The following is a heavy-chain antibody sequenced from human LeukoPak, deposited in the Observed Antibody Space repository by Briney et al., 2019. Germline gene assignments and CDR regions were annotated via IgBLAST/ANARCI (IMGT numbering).Heavy chain of an antibody. D-gene: IGHD2-15*01. CDR3: AREKLGEYIVVADY. V-gene: IGHV3-7*01. Sequence: PGGSLRLSCAASGFIFSNYWMSWVRQAPGKGLEWVANIKQDGSEKYYVDSVKGRFTISRDNAKNSLYLQMNSLRAEDTAVYYCAREKLGEYIVVADYWGQGTLVTVSS. CDR2: IKQDGSEK. J-gene: IGHJ4*02. CDR1: GFIFSNYW.